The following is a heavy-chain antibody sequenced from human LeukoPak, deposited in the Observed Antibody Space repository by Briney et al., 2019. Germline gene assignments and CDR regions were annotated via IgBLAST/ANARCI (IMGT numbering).Heavy chain of an antibody. D-gene: IGHD6-19*01. Sequence: SETLSLTCTVSGGSISSSSYYWGWIRQPPGKGLEWIGSIYYSGSTYYNPSLKSRVTISVDTSKNQFSLKLSSVTAADTAVYYCARHGWYFRYFDYWGQGTLVTVSS. CDR3: ARHGWYFRYFDY. V-gene: IGHV4-39*01. J-gene: IGHJ4*02. CDR2: IYYSGST. CDR1: GGSISSSSYY.